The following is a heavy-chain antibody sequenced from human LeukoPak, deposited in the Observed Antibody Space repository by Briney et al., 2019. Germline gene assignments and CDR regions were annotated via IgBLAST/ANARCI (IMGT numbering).Heavy chain of an antibody. D-gene: IGHD4-23*01. CDR2: VYYTGST. CDR1: GGSLNNYF. Sequence: LGTLSPTCTVSGGSLNNYFWSWIRQPPGKAVEWMGYVYYTGSTNYNPSLKSRVTISVDKSKNQSSLKQSCVTAADTAVYYCARPSLDYGGIDAFEFWGQGTLVTVSS. J-gene: IGHJ3*01. V-gene: IGHV4-59*08. CDR3: ARPSLDYGGIDAFEF.